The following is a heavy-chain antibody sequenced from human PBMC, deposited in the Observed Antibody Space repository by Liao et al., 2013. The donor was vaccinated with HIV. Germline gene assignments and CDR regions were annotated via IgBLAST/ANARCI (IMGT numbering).Heavy chain of an antibody. J-gene: IGHJ4*02. V-gene: IGHV4-34*02. D-gene: IGHD3-16*01. CDR1: GGSFSGYY. CDR2: IIHSGSA. CDR3: ARGRWGSAAYYFDS. Sequence: QLQLQESGPGLVKPSETLSLTCAVYGGSFSGYYWSWIRQPPGKGLEWIGEIIHSGSANYNPSLRDRVTISVDTSRNQFSLNLRSVTAADTALYYCARGRWGSAAYYFDSWGQGLLVTVSS.